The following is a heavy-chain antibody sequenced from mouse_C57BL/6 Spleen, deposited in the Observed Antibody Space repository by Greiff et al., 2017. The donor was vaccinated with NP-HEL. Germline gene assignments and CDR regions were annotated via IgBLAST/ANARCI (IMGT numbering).Heavy chain of an antibody. CDR2: ILPGSGTT. Sequence: QVQLQQSGAELMKPGASVKLSCKATGYTFTGYWIEWVKQRPGHGLEWIGEILPGSGTTSYNQKFKGKATLTVDQSSSTAYMQLNSLTSEDSAVYYCARSGYYGSSYGYYAMDYWGQGTSVTVSS. J-gene: IGHJ4*01. CDR1: GYTFTGYW. CDR3: ARSGYYGSSYGYYAMDY. D-gene: IGHD1-1*01. V-gene: IGHV1-9*01.